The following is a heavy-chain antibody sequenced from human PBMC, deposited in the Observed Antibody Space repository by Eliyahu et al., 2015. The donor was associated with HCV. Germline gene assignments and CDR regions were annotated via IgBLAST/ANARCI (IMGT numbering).Heavy chain of an antibody. D-gene: IGHD3-16*02. V-gene: IGHV4-59*01. Sequence: QVQLQESGPGLVKSSETLSLTCTVSGGSISSYYWSWIRQPPGKGPEWVGDIYYRGGANYNPPLKSRLTISVDTSKNQFSLKLGSVTAADTAVYYCARVGDHGYTDGPWGQGTLVTVSS. CDR1: GGSISSYY. CDR3: ARVGDHGYTDGP. CDR2: IYYRGGA. J-gene: IGHJ5*02.